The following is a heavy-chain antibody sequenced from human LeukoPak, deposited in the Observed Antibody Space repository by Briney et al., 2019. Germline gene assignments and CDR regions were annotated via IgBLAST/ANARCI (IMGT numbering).Heavy chain of an antibody. J-gene: IGHJ6*03. V-gene: IGHV4-4*07. CDR1: GESINPYY. D-gene: IGHD2/OR15-2a*01. Sequence: SETLSLTCTVSGESINPYYWNWIRPSAGKGLGWIGHIYTSGTTNFNPSLTSRVTMTLDTSRNQFSLKLRSVTAAHTAVYFCARSFLDYMDVWGKGTTVTVSS. CDR2: IYTSGTT. CDR3: ARSFLDYMDV.